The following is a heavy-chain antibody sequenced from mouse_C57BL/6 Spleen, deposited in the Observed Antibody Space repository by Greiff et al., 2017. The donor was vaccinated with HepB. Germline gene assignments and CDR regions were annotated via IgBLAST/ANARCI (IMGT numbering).Heavy chain of an antibody. J-gene: IGHJ3*01. D-gene: IGHD2-4*01. CDR1: GYTFTDYD. V-gene: IGHV1-15*01. CDR3: TRYDYSWFAY. CDR2: IDPETGGT. Sequence: VQLQQSGAELVRPGASVTLSCKASGYTFTDYDMHWVKQTPVHGLEWIGAIDPETGGTAYNQKFKGKAILTADKSSSTAYMELRSLTSEDSAVYYCTRYDYSWFAYWGQGTLVTVSA.